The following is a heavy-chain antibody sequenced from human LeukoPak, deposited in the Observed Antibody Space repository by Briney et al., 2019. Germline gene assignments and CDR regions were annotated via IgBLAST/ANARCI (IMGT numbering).Heavy chain of an antibody. CDR3: AGSKGSYYDILTGYYRNWFDP. CDR1: GGSFSGYY. J-gene: IGHJ5*02. CDR2: INHSGST. Sequence: SETLSLTCAVYGGSFSGYYWSWIRQPPGKGLEWIGEINHSGSTNYNPSLKSRVTISVDTSKNQFSLKLSSVTAADTAVYYCAGSKGSYYDILTGYYRNWFDPWGQGTLVTVSS. D-gene: IGHD3-9*01. V-gene: IGHV4-34*01.